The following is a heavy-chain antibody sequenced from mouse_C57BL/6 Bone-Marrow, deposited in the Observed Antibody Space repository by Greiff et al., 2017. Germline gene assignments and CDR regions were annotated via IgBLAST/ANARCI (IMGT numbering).Heavy chain of an antibody. CDR1: GFTFSDYG. CDR2: ISSGGSYT. J-gene: IGHJ4*01. Sequence: EVHLVESGGDLVKPGGSLTLSCAASGFTFSDYGMSWVRQTPVKRLEWVATISSGGSYTSYPDSVKGRFTISRDNAKNTLYLQMSSLKSEDTAMYYCARRGDFYAMDYWGQGTSVTVSS. CDR3: ARRGDFYAMDY. V-gene: IGHV5-6*01.